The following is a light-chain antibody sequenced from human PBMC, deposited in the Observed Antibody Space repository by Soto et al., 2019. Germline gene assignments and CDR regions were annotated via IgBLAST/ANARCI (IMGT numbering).Light chain of an antibody. Sequence: EIVMTQSPATLSVSPGERATLSCRASQSVSSNLAWYQQKPGQAPRLLIYGASTRATGIPARFSGSGSGTEFTLTISSLQSADFAVYYCQQYNNWPPGTFGQGTKVEI. CDR2: GAS. V-gene: IGKV3-15*01. CDR3: QQYNNWPPGT. CDR1: QSVSSN. J-gene: IGKJ1*01.